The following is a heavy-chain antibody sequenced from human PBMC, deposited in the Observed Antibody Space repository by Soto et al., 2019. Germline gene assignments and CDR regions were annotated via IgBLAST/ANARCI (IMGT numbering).Heavy chain of an antibody. Sequence: QVQLVQSGAEVRKPGASVKVSCKASGYTFSNYGLSWVRQAPGQGLEWMGWISDYNGNTHYAQKFRGRLIMTTDTFTRIAYVEWRRLPSDATAVYFFAREGYYSGSGTYFPTRYYGMDVWGQGTMGTVSS. CDR2: ISDYNGNT. J-gene: IGHJ6*02. D-gene: IGHD3-10*01. CDR3: AREGYYSGSGTYFPTRYYGMDV. CDR1: GYTFSNYG. V-gene: IGHV1-18*01.